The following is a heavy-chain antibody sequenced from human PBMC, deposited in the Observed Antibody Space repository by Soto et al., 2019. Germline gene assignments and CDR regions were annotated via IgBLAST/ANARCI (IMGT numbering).Heavy chain of an antibody. CDR1: GFTFSSYG. CDR2: ISSDGSKK. Sequence: PGGSLRLSCAASGFTFSSYGMHWVRQAPGKGLEWVALISSDGSKKYYADSVKGRFTISRDNSKNTLYLEMNSLRAEDTAVYYCARDSDGMGVWGQGTTVTVSS. CDR3: ARDSDGMGV. V-gene: IGHV3-30-3*01. J-gene: IGHJ6*02.